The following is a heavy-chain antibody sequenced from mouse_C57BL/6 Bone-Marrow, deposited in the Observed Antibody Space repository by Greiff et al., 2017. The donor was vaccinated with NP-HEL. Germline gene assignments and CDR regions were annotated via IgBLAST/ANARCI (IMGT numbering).Heavy chain of an antibody. D-gene: IGHD2-1*01. V-gene: IGHV1-55*01. Sequence: VQLQQSGAELVKPGASVKMSCKASGYTFTSYWITWVKQRPGQGLAWIGDLYPVSGSTNYNEKFKSKATLTVDPSSSTAYMQLSSLTSEDSAVDYCAREVSYGNFSMDYWGQGTSVTVSS. CDR3: AREVSYGNFSMDY. J-gene: IGHJ4*01. CDR2: LYPVSGST. CDR1: GYTFTSYW.